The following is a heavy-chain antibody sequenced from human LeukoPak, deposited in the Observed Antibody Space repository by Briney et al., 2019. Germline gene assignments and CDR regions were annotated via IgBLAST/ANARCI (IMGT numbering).Heavy chain of an antibody. V-gene: IGHV4-39*07. CDR2: IYYSGST. J-gene: IGHJ6*03. CDR1: GGSISSSSYY. CDR3: AREYYDIFGGGTYYYYYMDV. Sequence: SETLSLTCTVSGGSISSSSYYWGWIRQPPGKGLEWIGSIYYSGSTYYNPSLKSRVTIFVDTSKNQFSLKLSSVTAADTAVYYCAREYYDIFGGGTYYYYYMDVWGKGTTVTISS. D-gene: IGHD3-9*01.